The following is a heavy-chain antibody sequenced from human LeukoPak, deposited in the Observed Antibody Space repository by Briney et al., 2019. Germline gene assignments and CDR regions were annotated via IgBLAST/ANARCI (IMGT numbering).Heavy chain of an antibody. CDR1: GFTFSGYA. V-gene: IGHV3-48*02. Sequence: GGSLRLSCAASGFTFSGYAMNWVRQAPGKGLEWVSHIYISSSSNIISYADSVKGRFTISRDNAQNSLYLQMNGLRDKDTAVYYCVRDRAYSFDYWGQGILVTVSS. CDR2: ISSSSNII. D-gene: IGHD2-21*01. CDR3: VRDRAYSFDY. J-gene: IGHJ4*02.